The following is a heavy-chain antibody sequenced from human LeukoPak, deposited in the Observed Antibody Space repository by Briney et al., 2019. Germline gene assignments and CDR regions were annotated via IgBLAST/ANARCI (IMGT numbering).Heavy chain of an antibody. CDR1: GFTFSSYG. V-gene: IGHV3-33*01. CDR3: ARDSKAWGAVVSMGV. CDR2: IWYDGSNK. Sequence: GGSLRLSCAASGFTFSSYGMHWVRQAPGKGLEGVAVIWYDGSNKYYADSVKGRFTISRDNSKNTLYLQMNSLRAEDTAVYYCARDSKAWGAVVSMGVWGQGTTVTVSS. J-gene: IGHJ6*02. D-gene: IGHD6-19*01.